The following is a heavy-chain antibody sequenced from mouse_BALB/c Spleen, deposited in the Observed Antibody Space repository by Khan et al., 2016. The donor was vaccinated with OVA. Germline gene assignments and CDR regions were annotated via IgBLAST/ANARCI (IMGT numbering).Heavy chain of an antibody. CDR2: INPSNGGT. J-gene: IGHJ3*01. CDR3: TRSYYGPWFAY. Sequence: QVQLQQSGAELVKPGASVKLSCKASGYTFTSYYMYWVKQRPGQGLEWIGEINPSNGGTNFNEKFKSKATLTVDKSSSTAYMQLSSLTSEDSAVXYCTRSYYGPWFAYWGQGTLVTVSA. CDR1: GYTFTSYY. V-gene: IGHV1S81*02. D-gene: IGHD1-2*01.